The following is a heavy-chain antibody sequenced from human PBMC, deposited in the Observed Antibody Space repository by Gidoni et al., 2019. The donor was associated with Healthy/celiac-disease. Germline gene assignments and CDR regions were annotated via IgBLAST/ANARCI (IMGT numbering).Heavy chain of an antibody. Sequence: EVPLVESGGGLVQPGGSLRLSCAASGFTFSSYSMNWVRQAQGKGLEWVLYIISSSSTIYYADSVKGRFTITRDNAKNSLYLQMNSLRAEDTAVYYCARDPYCSSTSCYSPFDYWGQGTLVTVSS. D-gene: IGHD2-2*01. CDR2: IISSSSTI. J-gene: IGHJ4*02. V-gene: IGHV3-48*04. CDR3: ARDPYCSSTSCYSPFDY. CDR1: GFTFSSYS.